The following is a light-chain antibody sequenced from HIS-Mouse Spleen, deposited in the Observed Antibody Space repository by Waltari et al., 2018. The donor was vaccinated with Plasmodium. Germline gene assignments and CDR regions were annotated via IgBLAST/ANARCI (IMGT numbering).Light chain of an antibody. CDR3: YSTDSSGNHRV. Sequence: SYELTQPPSVSVSPGQTARITCSGDALPKKYAYWYQQKSGQAPVLGIYEDSKRPPGIPERFSCSSSGTMATLTISGAQVEDEADYYCYSTDSSGNHRVFGGGTKLTVL. J-gene: IGLJ3*02. CDR1: ALPKKY. V-gene: IGLV3-10*01. CDR2: EDS.